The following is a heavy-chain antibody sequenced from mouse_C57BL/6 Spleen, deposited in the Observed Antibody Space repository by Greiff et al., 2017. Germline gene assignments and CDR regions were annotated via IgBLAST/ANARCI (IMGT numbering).Heavy chain of an antibody. J-gene: IGHJ2*01. CDR2: IDPSDSET. CDR1: GYTFTSYW. CDR3: ARQERGYYFNY. Sequence: QVQLKQPGAELVRPGSSVKLSCKASGYTFTSYWMHWVKQRPIQGLEWIGNIDPSDSETHYNQKFKDKATLTVDKSSSTAYMQLSSLTSEDSAVYYCARQERGYYFNYWGQGTTLTVSS. V-gene: IGHV1-52*01.